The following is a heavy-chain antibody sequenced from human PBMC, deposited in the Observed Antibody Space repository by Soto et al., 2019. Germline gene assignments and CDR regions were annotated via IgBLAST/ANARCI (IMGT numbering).Heavy chain of an antibody. CDR1: GDSVSNDNYY. D-gene: IGHD3-16*01. V-gene: IGHV4-61*01. J-gene: IGHJ4*02. Sequence: PSETLSLTCAVSGDSVSNDNYYWSWIRQHPGKGLEWIGYIYYSGTTNYNSYLKSRLSLSVDMSKNQFSLKLASVTAADTAVYSCARSQRGRTAFTFDYWGQGALVTVSS. CDR3: ARSQRGRTAFTFDY. CDR2: IYYSGTT.